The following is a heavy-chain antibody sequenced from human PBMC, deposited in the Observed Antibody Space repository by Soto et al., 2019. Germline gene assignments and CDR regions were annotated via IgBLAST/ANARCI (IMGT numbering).Heavy chain of an antibody. Sequence: SETLSLTCAVYGGSFSGYYWSWIRQPPGKGLEWIGEINHSGSTNYNPSLKSRVTISVDTSKNQFSLKLSSVTAADTAVYYCARGEKPRSYYDYIWGSHFDYWGQGTLVTVSS. J-gene: IGHJ4*02. CDR1: GGSFSGYY. V-gene: IGHV4-34*01. CDR3: ARGEKPRSYYDYIWGSHFDY. CDR2: INHSGST. D-gene: IGHD3-16*01.